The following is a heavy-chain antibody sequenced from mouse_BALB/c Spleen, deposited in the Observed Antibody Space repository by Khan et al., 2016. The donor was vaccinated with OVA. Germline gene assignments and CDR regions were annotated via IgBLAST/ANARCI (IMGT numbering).Heavy chain of an antibody. D-gene: IGHD1-2*01. V-gene: IGHV14-3*02. CDR1: GFNIKDTY. CDR2: IDPANGNT. J-gene: IGHJ4*01. Sequence: VQLQQSGTELVRPGASVKLSCTASGFNIKDTYIHWVKLRPEQGLEWIGRIDPANGNTKYDPKLQGKATLTADTSSNTAYLQLSNLTSEDTAVCYCAYSLLVYGRDDWGQGTSVTVSS. CDR3: AYSLLVYGRDD.